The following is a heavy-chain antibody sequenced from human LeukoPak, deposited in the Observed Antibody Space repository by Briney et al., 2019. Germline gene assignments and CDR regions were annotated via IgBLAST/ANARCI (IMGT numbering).Heavy chain of an antibody. CDR1: GYTFTSYG. V-gene: IGHV1-18*04. D-gene: IGHD3-9*01. J-gene: IGHJ6*04. Sequence: ASVKVSCKASGYTFTSYGISWVRQAPGQGLEWMGWISAYNGNTNYAQKLQGRVTMTTDTSTSTAYMELRSLRSDDTAVYYCARDRPDILTGYAYYCGMDVWGKGTTVTVSS. CDR3: ARDRPDILTGYAYYCGMDV. CDR2: ISAYNGNT.